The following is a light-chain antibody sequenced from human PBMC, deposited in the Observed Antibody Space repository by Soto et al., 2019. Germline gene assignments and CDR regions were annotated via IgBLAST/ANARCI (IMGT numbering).Light chain of an antibody. V-gene: IGKV3-20*01. CDR1: QSFGSRY. CDR3: QHYHNWPIT. CDR2: GAS. Sequence: EIVLTQSPGTLSLSPGERATLSCRASQSFGSRYLAWYQQKPGQAPRLLIYGASSRATGIPDRFSGRGSGTDFTLTISRLEPEDFAVYYCQHYHNWPITFGQGTRLEIK. J-gene: IGKJ5*01.